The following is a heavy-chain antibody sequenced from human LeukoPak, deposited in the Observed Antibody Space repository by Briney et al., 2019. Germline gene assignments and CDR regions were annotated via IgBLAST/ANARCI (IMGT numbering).Heavy chain of an antibody. CDR3: ARSLRLGELSSFDY. CDR1: GFSISSDYY. J-gene: IGHJ4*02. D-gene: IGHD3-16*02. CDR2: IYYSGST. Sequence: SETLSLTCSVSGFSISSDYYWGWIRPPPGKGLEWVGSIYYSGSTNYNPSLKSRVTISVDTSKNHFSLKLSSVTAADTAVYYCARSLRLGELSSFDYWGQGTLVTVSS. V-gene: IGHV4-38-2*02.